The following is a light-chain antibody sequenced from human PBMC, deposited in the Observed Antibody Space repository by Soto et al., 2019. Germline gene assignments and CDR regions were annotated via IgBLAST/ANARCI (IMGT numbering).Light chain of an antibody. CDR1: QGISSY. CDR2: AAS. Sequence: DIQLTQSPSFLSASVGDRVTITCRASQGISSYLAWYQQKPGKAPKLLIYAASTLQSGVPSRFSGSGSGTEFTHTISSLQPEDFATYYCQQLNSFPITFGQGTRLEIK. CDR3: QQLNSFPIT. J-gene: IGKJ5*01. V-gene: IGKV1-9*01.